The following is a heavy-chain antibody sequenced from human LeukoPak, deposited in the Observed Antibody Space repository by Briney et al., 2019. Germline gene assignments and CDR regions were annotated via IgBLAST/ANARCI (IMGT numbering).Heavy chain of an antibody. CDR1: GGTFSSYA. V-gene: IGHV1-69*06. D-gene: IGHD3-16*01. CDR3: ARVRYRLAETYIDY. CDR2: IIPIFGTA. Sequence: SVKVSCKASGGTFSSYAISWVRQAPGQGLEWMGGIIPIFGTANYAQKFQGRVTITADKSTSTAYMELSSLRSEDTAVYYCARVRYRLAETYIDYWGQGTLVTVSS. J-gene: IGHJ4*02.